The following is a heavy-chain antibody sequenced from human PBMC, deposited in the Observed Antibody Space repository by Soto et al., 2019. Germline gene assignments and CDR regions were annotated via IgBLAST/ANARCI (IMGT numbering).Heavy chain of an antibody. J-gene: IGHJ6*02. V-gene: IGHV4-59*08. CDR2: IYYSGNT. CDR1: GDSITNYY. D-gene: IGHD3-10*01. Sequence: SETLSLTCTVSGDSITNYYWTWIRQPPGKGLEWIGYIYYSGNTNYNPSLKSRVTISLDTSKNQFSLKLSSVTAADTAVYYCAGVPYYYGSGIYYYGVYVWGQGTTVTVSS. CDR3: AGVPYYYGSGIYYYGVYV.